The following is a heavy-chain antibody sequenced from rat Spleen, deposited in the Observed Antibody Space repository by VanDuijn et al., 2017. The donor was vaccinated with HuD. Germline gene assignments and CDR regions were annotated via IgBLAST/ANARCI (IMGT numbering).Heavy chain of an antibody. CDR3: TAAGDTSDY. CDR1: GFTFSNAA. CDR2: IRTKPNNYAT. D-gene: IGHD2-1*01. V-gene: IGHV10-5*01. J-gene: IGHJ2*01. Sequence: VQLVESGGGLVQPKESLKISCAASGFTFSNAAMYWVRQAPGKGLEWVARIRTKPNNYATYYADSVKGRFTISRDDSKSMVYLQMDNLKTEDTAMYYCTAAGDTSDYWGQGVMVTVSS.